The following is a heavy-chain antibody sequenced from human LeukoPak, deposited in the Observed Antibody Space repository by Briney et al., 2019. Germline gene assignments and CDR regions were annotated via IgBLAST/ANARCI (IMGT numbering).Heavy chain of an antibody. J-gene: IGHJ4*02. D-gene: IGHD2-21*02. Sequence: GGSLRLSCAVSGFTFSSYAMSWVRQAPGKGLEWVSAISGSGGNTYYADSVKGRFTISRDNSKNTLYLQMNSLRAEDTAVYYCAKTVVTTTGMGDFDYWGQGTLVTVSS. CDR2: ISGSGGNT. CDR1: GFTFSSYA. V-gene: IGHV3-23*01. CDR3: AKTVVTTTGMGDFDY.